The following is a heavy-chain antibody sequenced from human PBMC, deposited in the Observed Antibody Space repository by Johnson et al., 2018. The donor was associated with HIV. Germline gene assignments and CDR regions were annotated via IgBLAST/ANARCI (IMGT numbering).Heavy chain of an antibody. CDR2: ISYDGNNK. J-gene: IGHJ3*02. Sequence: VQLVESGGGVVQPGRSLRLSCSASGFTFSNYAMHWVRQAPGKGLEWVAVISYDGNNKYYADSLKGRFTISRDNSKNTLYLQMNSLRAEDTAVYYCARDFGLFLGKDDAFDIRGQGTMVTVSS. CDR3: ARDFGLFLGKDDAFDI. CDR1: GFTFSNYA. V-gene: IGHV3-30*04. D-gene: IGHD7-27*01.